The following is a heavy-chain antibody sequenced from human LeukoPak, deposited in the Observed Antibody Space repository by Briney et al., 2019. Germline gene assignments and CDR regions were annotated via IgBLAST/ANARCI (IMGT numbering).Heavy chain of an antibody. CDR2: INAGNGNT. V-gene: IGHV1-3*01. Sequence: ASVEVSCKASGYTFTSYAMHWVRQAPGQRLEWMGWINAGNGNTKYSQKFQGRVTITRDTSASTAYMELSSLRSGDTAVYYCARLTYYYDSSGQNWFDPWGQGTLVTVSS. CDR1: GYTFTSYA. J-gene: IGHJ5*02. CDR3: ARLTYYYDSSGQNWFDP. D-gene: IGHD3-22*01.